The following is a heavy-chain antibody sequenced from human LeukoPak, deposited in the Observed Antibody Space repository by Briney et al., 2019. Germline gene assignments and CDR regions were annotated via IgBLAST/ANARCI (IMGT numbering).Heavy chain of an antibody. CDR3: ARGAFGYSYGFNYYYYMDV. D-gene: IGHD5-18*01. V-gene: IGHV4-59*12. J-gene: IGHJ6*03. CDR1: GGSISSYY. CDR2: IYYSGST. Sequence: SETLSLTCTVSGGSISSYYWSWIRQPPGKGLEWIGYIYYSGSTNYNPSLKSRVTISVDTSKNRFSLKLSSVTAADTAVYYCARGAFGYSYGFNYYYYMDVWGKGTTVTVSS.